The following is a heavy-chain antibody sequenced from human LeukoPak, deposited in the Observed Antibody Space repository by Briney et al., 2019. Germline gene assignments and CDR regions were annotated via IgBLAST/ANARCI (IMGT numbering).Heavy chain of an antibody. CDR2: INHSGST. CDR1: GGSFSGYY. D-gene: IGHD6-13*01. Sequence: SETLSLTCAVYGGSFSGYYWSWIRQPPGKGLERIGEINHSGSTNYNPSLKSRVTISVDTSKNQFSLRLSSVTAADTAVYYCARTSSSEARGWFDTWGQGTLVTVSS. J-gene: IGHJ5*02. V-gene: IGHV4-34*01. CDR3: ARTSSSEARGWFDT.